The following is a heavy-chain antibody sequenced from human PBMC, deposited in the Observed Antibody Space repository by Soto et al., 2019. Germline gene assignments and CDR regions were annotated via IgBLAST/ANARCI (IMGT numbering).Heavy chain of an antibody. J-gene: IGHJ4*02. CDR2: IYHSGTI. Sequence: SETLSLTCAVSGDSINSSNRWSWVRQPPGKGLEWIGEIYHSGTINYNPSLKSRISISLDKSKNQFSLKLNSVTAADTAVYFCASSKRPTVLVDYWGQGALVTVSS. CDR1: GDSINSSNR. V-gene: IGHV4-4*02. D-gene: IGHD2-8*02. CDR3: ASSKRPTVLVDY.